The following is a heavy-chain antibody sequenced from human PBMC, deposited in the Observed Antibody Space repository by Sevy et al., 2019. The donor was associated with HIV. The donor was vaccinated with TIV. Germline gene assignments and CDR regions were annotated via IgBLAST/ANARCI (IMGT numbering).Heavy chain of an antibody. J-gene: IGHJ3*02. CDR3: AKRVAGGLAALDI. CDR1: GFTFRNYV. D-gene: IGHD3-10*01. Sequence: GGSLRLSCAASGFTFRNYVMNWVRQPPGKGLEWVSVISDGGGTTYYADSVKGRFTISRDDSKSTLYLQMNGLRVEDTAVYFCAKRVAGGLAALDIWGQGTMVTVSS. CDR2: ISDGGGTT. V-gene: IGHV3-23*01.